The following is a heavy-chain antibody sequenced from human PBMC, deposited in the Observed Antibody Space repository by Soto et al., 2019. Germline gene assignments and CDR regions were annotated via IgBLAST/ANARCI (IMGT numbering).Heavy chain of an antibody. D-gene: IGHD2-2*01. J-gene: IGHJ4*02. V-gene: IGHV4-39*01. CDR1: GGSISSSSYY. CDR2: IYYSGST. Sequence: QLQLQESGPGLVKPSETLSLTCTVSGGSISSSSYYWGWIRQPPGKGLEWIGSIYYSGSTYYNPSLKSRVTISVDTSKNQFSLKLSSVTAADTAVYYCARHEEIIGYCSSTSCSYFDYWGQGTLVTVSS. CDR3: ARHEEIIGYCSSTSCSYFDY.